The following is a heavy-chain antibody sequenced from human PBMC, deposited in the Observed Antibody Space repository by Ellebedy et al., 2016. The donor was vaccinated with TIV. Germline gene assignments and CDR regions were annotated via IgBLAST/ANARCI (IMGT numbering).Heavy chain of an antibody. CDR1: GFTFSTCA. CDR3: AKGGGSCCFEV. Sequence: GESLKISCAASGFTFSTCAMSWVRQAPGKGLEWVSAISGSGGSTYYADSVKGRFAISRDNSNNTLYLQMNSLRAEDTAVYYCAKGGGSCCFEVWGQGTLVTVSS. D-gene: IGHD2-15*01. J-gene: IGHJ4*02. V-gene: IGHV3-23*01. CDR2: ISGSGGST.